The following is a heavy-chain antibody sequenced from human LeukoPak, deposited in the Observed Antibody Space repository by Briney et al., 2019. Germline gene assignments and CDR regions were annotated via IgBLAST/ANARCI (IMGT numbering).Heavy chain of an antibody. CDR3: ATPFGAGDYFDY. V-gene: IGHV1-8*01. Sequence: FQGRVTMTRNTSISTAYMEMRSLRSEDTAVYYCATPFGAGDYFDYWGQGTLVTVSS. D-gene: IGHD3-10*01. J-gene: IGHJ4*02.